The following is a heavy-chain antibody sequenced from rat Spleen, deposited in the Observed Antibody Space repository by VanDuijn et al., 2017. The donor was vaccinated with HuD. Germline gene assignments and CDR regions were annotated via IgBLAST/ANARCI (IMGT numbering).Heavy chain of an antibody. CDR1: GFTFSSFP. D-gene: IGHD1-12*02. V-gene: IGHV5-25*01. CDR2: ISTGGGNT. CDR3: ATQDYDGAYYYGWFAY. J-gene: IGHJ3*01. Sequence: EVQLVESGGGLVQPGRSLKLSCAASGFTFSSFPMAWVRQAPTKGLEWVASISTGGGNTYYRAPVKGRFTISRDNAKSTLYLQMDSLRSEDTATYYCATQDYDGAYYYGWFAYWGLGTLVTVSS.